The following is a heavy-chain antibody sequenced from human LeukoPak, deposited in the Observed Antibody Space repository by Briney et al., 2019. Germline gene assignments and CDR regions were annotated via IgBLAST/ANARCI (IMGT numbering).Heavy chain of an antibody. V-gene: IGHV1-46*01. CDR2: INPRGSYT. CDR3: ARDNSGGSTWWFDP. D-gene: IGHD2-15*01. Sequence: ASVKVSCKASGFTFTSYYMHWVRQAPGQGLEWMGIINPRGSYTSYAQKFQGRVTMTRDTSTSTVYMELSSLRCEDTAVYYCARDNSGGSTWWFDPWGQGTLVTVSS. CDR1: GFTFTSYY. J-gene: IGHJ5*02.